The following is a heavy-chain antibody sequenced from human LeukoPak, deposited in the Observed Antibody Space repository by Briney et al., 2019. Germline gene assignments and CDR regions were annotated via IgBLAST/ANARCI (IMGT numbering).Heavy chain of an antibody. CDR1: GGSFSGYY. V-gene: IGHV4-34*01. J-gene: IGHJ4*02. CDR2: INHSGST. Sequence: PSETLSLTCAVYGGSFSGYYWSWIRHPPGKGLEWIGEINHSGSTNYNPSLKSRVTISVDTSKNQFSLKLSSVTAADTAVYYCARGRGYSGHDRGYLDYWGQGTLVTVSS. CDR3: ARGRGYSGHDRGYLDY. D-gene: IGHD5-12*01.